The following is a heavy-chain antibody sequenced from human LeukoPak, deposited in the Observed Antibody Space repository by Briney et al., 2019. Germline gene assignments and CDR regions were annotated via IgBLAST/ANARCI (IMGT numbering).Heavy chain of an antibody. CDR3: AKDHEGVVVVAASPFDY. Sequence: GGSLRLSCAASGFTFSSYAMSWVRQAPGRGLEWVSAISGSGGSTYYADSVKGRFTISRDNSKNTLYLQMNSLRAEDTAVYYCAKDHEGVVVVAASPFDYWGQGTLVTVSS. CDR1: GFTFSSYA. CDR2: ISGSGGST. D-gene: IGHD2-15*01. J-gene: IGHJ4*02. V-gene: IGHV3-23*01.